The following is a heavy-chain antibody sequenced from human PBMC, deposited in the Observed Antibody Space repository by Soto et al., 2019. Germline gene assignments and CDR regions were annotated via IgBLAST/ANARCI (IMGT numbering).Heavy chain of an antibody. V-gene: IGHV3-30*03. CDR3: THTRGWPPSACDI. J-gene: IGHJ3*02. CDR1: GFTFSNYG. Sequence: GGSLRLSCTASGFTFSNYGMQWVRQGLGKGLEGVTGISYDAPVKDRFIISRDDLRNTVYLQMNSLKAEDTAIYYCTHTRGWPPSACDIWGPGTMVTVS. CDR2: ISYDA. D-gene: IGHD2-15*01.